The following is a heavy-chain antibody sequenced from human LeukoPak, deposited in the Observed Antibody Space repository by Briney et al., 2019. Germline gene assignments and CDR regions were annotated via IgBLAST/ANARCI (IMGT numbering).Heavy chain of an antibody. CDR3: ARGEAAGYYYYMDV. CDR2: IYYSGST. Sequence: PSETLSLTCTVSGGSISSYYWSWIRQPPGKGLEWIGYIYYSGSTNYNPSLKSRVTISVDTSKNQFSLKLSSVTAADTAVYYCARGEAAGYYYYMDVWGKGTTVTVSS. J-gene: IGHJ6*03. D-gene: IGHD6-13*01. V-gene: IGHV4-59*01. CDR1: GGSISSYY.